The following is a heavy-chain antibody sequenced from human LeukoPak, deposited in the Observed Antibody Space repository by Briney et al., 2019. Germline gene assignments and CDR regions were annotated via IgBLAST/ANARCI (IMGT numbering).Heavy chain of an antibody. D-gene: IGHD4-17*01. CDR2: INPNSGGT. Sequence: SVKVSCKASGYTFTGYYMHWVRQAPGQGLEWMGWINPNSGGTNYAQKFQGRVTMTRDTSISTAYMELSRLRSDDTAVYYCARGWMNDYGDYGGHYWGQGTLVTVSS. J-gene: IGHJ4*02. CDR3: ARGWMNDYGDYGGHY. CDR1: GYTFTGYY. V-gene: IGHV1-2*02.